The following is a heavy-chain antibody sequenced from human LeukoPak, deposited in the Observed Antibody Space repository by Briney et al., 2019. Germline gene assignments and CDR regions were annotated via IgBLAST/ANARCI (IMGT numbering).Heavy chain of an antibody. Sequence: SETLSLTCAVYGGSFSGYYWSWIRQPPGRGLEWIGEINHSGSTNYNPSLKSRVTISVDTSKNEFSLKLSSVTPEDTAVYYCARGPQLVDYYYIDVWGKGTTVTVSS. V-gene: IGHV4-34*01. J-gene: IGHJ6*03. CDR1: GGSFSGYY. CDR3: ARGPQLVDYYYIDV. D-gene: IGHD6-13*01. CDR2: INHSGST.